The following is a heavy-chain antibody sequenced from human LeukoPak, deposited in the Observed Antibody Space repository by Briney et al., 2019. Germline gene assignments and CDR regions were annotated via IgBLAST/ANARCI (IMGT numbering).Heavy chain of an antibody. D-gene: IGHD3-10*01. CDR2: IYYSGST. V-gene: IGHV4-39*01. Sequence: SETLSLTCAVSGGSIGSNSYYWGWIRQPPGKGLEWIGSIYYSGSTYYNPSLKSRVTISVDTSKNQFSLKLSSVTAADTAVYYCARTRYYYNSRSYGAPYYFDYWGQGTLVTVSS. CDR1: GGSIGSNSYY. CDR3: ARTRYYYNSRSYGAPYYFDY. J-gene: IGHJ4*02.